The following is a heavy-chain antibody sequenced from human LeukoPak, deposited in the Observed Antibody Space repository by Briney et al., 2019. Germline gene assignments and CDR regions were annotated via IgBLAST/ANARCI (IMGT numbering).Heavy chain of an antibody. J-gene: IGHJ4*02. V-gene: IGHV5-51*01. CDR2: IYPGDSDT. CDR1: GYSFTSYC. CDR3: ARLSYDSSGYLPLSPFDY. Sequence: HGESLKISCKGSGYSFTSYCIGWVRQMPGKGLEWMGIIYPGDSDTRYSPSFQGQVTISADKSISTAYLQWSSLKASDTAMYYCARLSYDSSGYLPLSPFDYWGQGTLVTVSS. D-gene: IGHD3-22*01.